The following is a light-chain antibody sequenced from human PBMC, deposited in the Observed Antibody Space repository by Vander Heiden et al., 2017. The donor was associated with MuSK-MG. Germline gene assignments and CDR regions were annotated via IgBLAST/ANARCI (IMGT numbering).Light chain of an antibody. Sequence: EIVLTQSPATLSLSPGERATLSCRASQSVSRYITWYQQKPGQAPRLLIYDASNRATGIPARFSGSGSGTDFTLTISSLEPEDSAVYYCQQRANWRGTFGQGTRLEMK. CDR3: QQRANWRGT. CDR2: DAS. J-gene: IGKJ5*01. V-gene: IGKV3-11*01. CDR1: QSVSRY.